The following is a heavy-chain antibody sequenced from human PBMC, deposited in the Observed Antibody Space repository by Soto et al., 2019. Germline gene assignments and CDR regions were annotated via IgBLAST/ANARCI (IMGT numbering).Heavy chain of an antibody. J-gene: IGHJ4*02. CDR1: RYTFRNYG. CDR2: IRLHNGET. Sequence: QVQLVQSGAEVKNPGASVRVSCTASRYTFRNYGLTWVRQAPGQGPEWLGWIRLHNGETHYAPNFRGRVTMTTDTSTSTAYMELRGLRSDDTAMYYCATSLGPSGWFDYWGQGNPVTVSS. D-gene: IGHD6-19*01. CDR3: ATSLGPSGWFDY. V-gene: IGHV1-18*01.